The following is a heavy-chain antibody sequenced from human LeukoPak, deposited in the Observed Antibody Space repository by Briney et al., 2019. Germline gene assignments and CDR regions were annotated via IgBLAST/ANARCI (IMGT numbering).Heavy chain of an antibody. CDR3: ARAYYSTSWYGV. J-gene: IGHJ3*01. D-gene: IGHD2-2*01. V-gene: IGHV4-34*01. CDR2: ISQSGST. Sequence: AETLSLTCGVSGISLYGYFWSWIRQPPGKGLEWIGEISQSGSTNYNPSLKSRVTILLDTSKNHFSVRLSSVTAADTAVYYCARAYYSTSWYGVWGQGTLVTVSS. CDR1: GISLYGYF.